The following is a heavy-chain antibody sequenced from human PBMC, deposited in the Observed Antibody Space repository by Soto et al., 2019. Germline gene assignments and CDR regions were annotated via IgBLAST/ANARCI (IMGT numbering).Heavy chain of an antibody. J-gene: IGHJ6*02. Sequence: LVKVSRKASGFTLTSSAVQWVRQARGQRLQWIGWIVVGSGNTNYAQKFQETVTITRDMSTSTAYMELSSLRSEDAAVYYCTRLQYGSGWRSYYYYGMDVWGQGTTVTVSS. CDR1: GFTLTSSA. CDR2: IVVGSGNT. D-gene: IGHD3-10*01. V-gene: IGHV1-58*01. CDR3: TRLQYGSGWRSYYYYGMDV.